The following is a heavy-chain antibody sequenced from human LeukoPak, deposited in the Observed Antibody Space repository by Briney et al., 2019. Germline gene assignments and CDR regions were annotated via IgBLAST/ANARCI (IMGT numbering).Heavy chain of an antibody. CDR1: GYTFNTYG. CDR2: ISTYNGDT. D-gene: IGHD6-25*01. V-gene: IGHV1-18*01. CDR3: LRDAQRPRLTPDY. Sequence: GASVKVSCKASGYTFNTYGISWVRQAPGQGLEWMGWISTYNGDTSYVQNLQGRATMTTDTSTSTAYMELMSLRSDDTAVYYCLRDAQRPRLTPDYWGQGTLVTVSS. J-gene: IGHJ4*02.